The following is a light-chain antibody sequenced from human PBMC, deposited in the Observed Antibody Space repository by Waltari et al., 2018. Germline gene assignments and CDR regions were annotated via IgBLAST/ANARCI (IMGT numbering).Light chain of an antibody. CDR3: QQYKNWPHLVWLT. CDR2: GAS. V-gene: IGKV3-15*01. J-gene: IGKJ4*01. CDR1: QSVSSN. Sequence: EIVMTQSPATLSVSPGERATLSCRASQSVSSNLAWYQQKPGQAPRLLIYGASTRATGIPGRFSGSGSRTEFTLTISSLQSEDFAVYYCQQYKNWPHLVWLTFGGGTKVEIK.